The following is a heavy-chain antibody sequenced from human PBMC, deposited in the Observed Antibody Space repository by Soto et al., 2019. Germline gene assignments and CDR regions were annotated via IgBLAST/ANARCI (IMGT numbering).Heavy chain of an antibody. CDR1: GFTFSSNA. J-gene: IGHJ4*02. CDR3: AKAFTVTLPGAFDY. V-gene: IGHV3-23*01. CDR2: ISGSGGST. D-gene: IGHD4-17*01. Sequence: GGSLNLSCATSGFTFSSNAMSWARKAQGKGLKGVSAISGSGGSTYYADSVKGRFTISRDNSKNTPYLQMNSLRAEDSAVYFCAKAFTVTLPGAFDYWGQGTLVTVSS.